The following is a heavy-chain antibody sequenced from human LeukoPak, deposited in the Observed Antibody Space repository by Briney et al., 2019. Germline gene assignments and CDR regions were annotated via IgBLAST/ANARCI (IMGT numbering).Heavy chain of an antibody. V-gene: IGHV3-30*18. CDR3: AKDFEMATILPIDY. Sequence: PGGSLRLSCAASGFTFSSYGMHWVRQAPGKGLEWVAVISYDGSNKYYADSVKGRFTISRDNSKNTLYLQMNSLRAEDTAVYYCAKDFEMATILPIDYWGQGTLVTVSS. D-gene: IGHD5-24*01. CDR2: ISYDGSNK. CDR1: GFTFSSYG. J-gene: IGHJ4*02.